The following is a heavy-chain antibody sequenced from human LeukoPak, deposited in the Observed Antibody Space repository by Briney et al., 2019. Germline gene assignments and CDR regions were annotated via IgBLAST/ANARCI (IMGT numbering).Heavy chain of an antibody. D-gene: IGHD3-10*01. Sequence: GGSLRLSCAASGFTVSSKYMSWVRQAPGKGLEWVSVIYSGGSTYYADSVKGRFTISRDNSKSTLYLQMNSLRAEDTAAYYCARGILFYGSGSYYLDHWGQGTQVTVSS. J-gene: IGHJ4*02. CDR1: GFTVSSKY. V-gene: IGHV3-66*01. CDR3: ARGILFYGSGSYYLDH. CDR2: IYSGGST.